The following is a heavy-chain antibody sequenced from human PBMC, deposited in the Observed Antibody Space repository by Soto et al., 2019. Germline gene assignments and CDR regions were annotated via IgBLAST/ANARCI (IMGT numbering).Heavy chain of an antibody. CDR3: ARGAAMSPRPWYFDL. CDR2: ISYDGSNK. V-gene: IGHV3-30-3*01. J-gene: IGHJ2*01. CDR1: GFTFSSYA. D-gene: IGHD2-2*01. Sequence: QVQLVESGGGVVQPGRSLRLSCAASGFTFSSYAMHWVRQAPGKGLEWVAVISYDGSNKYYADSVKGRFTISRDNSKNTLYLQMNGLRAEDTAVYYCARGAAMSPRPWYFDLWGRGTLVTVSS.